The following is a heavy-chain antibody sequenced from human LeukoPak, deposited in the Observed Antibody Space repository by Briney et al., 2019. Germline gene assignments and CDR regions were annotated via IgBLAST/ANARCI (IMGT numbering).Heavy chain of an antibody. CDR2: ITRSGGST. CDR1: GFTFSGYA. V-gene: IGHV3-23*01. J-gene: IGHJ4*02. D-gene: IGHD6-13*01. Sequence: PGGSLRLSCAASGFTFSGYAMSWVRQAPGKGLEWGSVITRSGGSTYYADSVKGRFTISRDNSKNTLYLQMNSLRAEDTAVYYCAKSYPSSWYALDYWGQGTLVTVSS. CDR3: AKSYPSSWYALDY.